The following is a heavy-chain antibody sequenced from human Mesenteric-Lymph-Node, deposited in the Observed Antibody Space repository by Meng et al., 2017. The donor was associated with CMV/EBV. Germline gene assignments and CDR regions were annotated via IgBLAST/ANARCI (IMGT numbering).Heavy chain of an antibody. CDR1: GFTFNSYA. CDR3: ARDKGCSSTSCYPLGDYYYYYGMDV. V-gene: IGHV3-30-3*01. CDR2: VSYDGSTT. Sequence: GGSLRLSCAASGFTFNSYAMQWVRQAPGKGLEWVAVVSYDGSTTYYVDSVKGRFTISRENAKNSLYLQMNSLRAEDTAVYYCARDKGCSSTSCYPLGDYYYYYGMDVWGQGTTVTVSS. J-gene: IGHJ6*02. D-gene: IGHD2-2*01.